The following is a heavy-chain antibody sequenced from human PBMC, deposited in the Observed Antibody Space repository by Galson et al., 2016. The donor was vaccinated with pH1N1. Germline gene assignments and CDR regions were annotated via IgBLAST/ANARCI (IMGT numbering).Heavy chain of an antibody. CDR3: ARLDYTELWFHFDY. Sequence: SETLSLTCTVSGGSISSSSYYWGWIRQPPGKGLEWIGGIYYSGSTNYNPSLKSRVTMSVDTSKNQFSLKLSSVTAADTAVYYCARLDYTELWFHFDYWGQGTLVTVSS. J-gene: IGHJ4*02. CDR2: IYYSGST. D-gene: IGHD5-18*01. V-gene: IGHV4-39*07. CDR1: GGSISSSSYY.